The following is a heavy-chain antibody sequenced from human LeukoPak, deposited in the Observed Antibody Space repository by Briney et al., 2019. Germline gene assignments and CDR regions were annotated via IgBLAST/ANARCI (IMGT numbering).Heavy chain of an antibody. CDR3: ARVLDYYGSGTRDFDY. J-gene: IGHJ4*02. CDR2: IYYTET. CDR1: GGSVSDYY. D-gene: IGHD3-10*01. V-gene: IGHV4-59*08. Sequence: KSSETLSLTCTVSGGSVSDYYWSWIRQSPGKGLGWIGCIYYTETSYNPSLKSRVTISADTSKNQFSLKLNSVTAADTAVYYCARVLDYYGSGTRDFDYWGQGILVTVSS.